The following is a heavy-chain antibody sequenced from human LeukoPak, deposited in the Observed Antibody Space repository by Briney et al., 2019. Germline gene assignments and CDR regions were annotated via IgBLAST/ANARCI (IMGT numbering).Heavy chain of an antibody. D-gene: IGHD6-6*01. CDR1: GYTFTGYY. J-gene: IGHJ4*02. V-gene: IGHV1-2*06. CDR2: INPNSGGT. CDR3: ARGSEYSSSSDDY. Sequence: GASVKVSCKASGYTFTGYYMHWVRQAPGQGLEWMGRINPNSGGTNYAQKFQGRVTMTRDTSISTAYMELSRLRSDDTAVYYCARGSEYSSSSDDYWGQGTLVTVSS.